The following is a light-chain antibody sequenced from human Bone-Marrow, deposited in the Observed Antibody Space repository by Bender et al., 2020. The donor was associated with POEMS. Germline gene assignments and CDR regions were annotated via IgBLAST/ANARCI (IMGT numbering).Light chain of an antibody. J-gene: IGLJ2*01. CDR3: QAWDTYSVV. CDR1: DLGDKY. V-gene: IGLV3-1*01. CDR2: QDT. Sequence: SYEVTQPPSVSVSPGQTASITCPGDDLGDKYVAWYQQKPGQSPLLVIYQDTKRPSGIPERFSGSNSGNTATLTISVTQSLDEADYYCQAWDTYSVVFGGGSKLTLL.